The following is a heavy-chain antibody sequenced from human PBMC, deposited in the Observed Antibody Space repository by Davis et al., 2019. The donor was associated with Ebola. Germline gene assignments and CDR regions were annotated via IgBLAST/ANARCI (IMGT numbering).Heavy chain of an antibody. CDR2: INHSGST. V-gene: IGHV4-34*01. D-gene: IGHD3-10*01. Sequence: SETLSLTCAVYGGSFSGYYWGWIRQPPGKGLEWIGEINHSGSTNYNPSLKSRVTISVDTSKNQFSLKLSSVTAADTAVYYCARDRRLWFRELSPWGQGTLVTVSS. CDR3: ARDRRLWFRELSP. J-gene: IGHJ5*02. CDR1: GGSFSGYY.